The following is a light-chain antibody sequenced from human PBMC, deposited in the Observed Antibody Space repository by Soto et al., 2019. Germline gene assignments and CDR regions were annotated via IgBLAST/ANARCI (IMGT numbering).Light chain of an antibody. Sequence: QSALIQPPSVSGSPGQSVTISCTGTSSDVGSYDYVSWYQQHPGTVPKPMIYNVNTQPSGVPDRFSGSKSGNTASMTISGLQAEDEADYYCCSYAGSSTFVVFGGGTKLTVL. CDR3: CSYAGSSTFVV. V-gene: IGLV2-11*01. CDR2: NVN. J-gene: IGLJ2*01. CDR1: SSDVGSYDY.